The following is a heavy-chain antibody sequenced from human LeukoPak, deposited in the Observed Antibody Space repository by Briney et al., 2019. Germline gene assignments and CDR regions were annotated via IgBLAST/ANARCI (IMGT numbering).Heavy chain of an antibody. CDR3: AKSGAFWSGYRSDYYNYMDV. CDR2: VSATGDST. D-gene: IGHD3-3*01. J-gene: IGHJ6*03. Sequence: GGSLRLSCAASGFTFSSYAMSWVRQTPGKGLEWVSAVSATGDSTYYADSVKGRFTISRDNSKNTLFLQMNSLRAEDTAVYYCAKSGAFWSGYRSDYYNYMDVWGKGTTVTVSS. V-gene: IGHV3-23*01. CDR1: GFTFSSYA.